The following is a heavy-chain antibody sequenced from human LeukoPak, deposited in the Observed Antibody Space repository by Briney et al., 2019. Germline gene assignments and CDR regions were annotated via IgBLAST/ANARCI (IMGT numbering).Heavy chain of an antibody. CDR1: GGSISSSSYY. V-gene: IGHV4-39*01. J-gene: IGHJ4*02. CDR3: ARHPSGITMVRGVIH. CDR2: IYYSGST. Sequence: SGTLSLTCTVSGGSISSSSYYWGWIRQPPGKGLEWIGSIYYSGSTYYNPSLKSRVTISVDTSKNQFSLKLSSVTAADTAVYYCARHPSGITMVRGVIHWGQGTLVTVSS. D-gene: IGHD3-10*01.